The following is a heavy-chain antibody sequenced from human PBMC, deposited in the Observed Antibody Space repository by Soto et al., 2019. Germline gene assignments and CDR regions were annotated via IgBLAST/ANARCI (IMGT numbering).Heavy chain of an antibody. CDR2: ISKNGIDI. V-gene: IGHV3-48*03. D-gene: IGHD1-26*01. Sequence: GGSLRLSCAASGFSFSTYEMNWVRQAPGKGLEWVSYISKNGIDIYYADSVKGRFTISRDNANNSLFLQMDSLRPEDTAVYYCAPRKYGSFNIGAFDIWGQGTMVTVSS. CDR1: GFSFSTYE. CDR3: APRKYGSFNIGAFDI. J-gene: IGHJ3*02.